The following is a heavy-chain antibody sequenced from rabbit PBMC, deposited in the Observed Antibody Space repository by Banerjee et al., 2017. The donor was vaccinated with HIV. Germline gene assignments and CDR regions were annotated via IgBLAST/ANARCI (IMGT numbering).Heavy chain of an antibody. CDR3: ARDLTGVIGWNFNL. D-gene: IGHD1-1*01. V-gene: IGHV1S45*01. CDR1: GFSFSTDYW. Sequence: QEQLEESGGDLVKPGASLTLTCTASGFSFSTDYWICWVRQAPGKGLEWIACIYGGSSGSTYYASWAKGRFTISKTSSTTVTLQMTSLTAADTATYFCARDLTGVIGWNFNLWGPGTLVTVS. CDR2: IYGGSSGST. J-gene: IGHJ4*01.